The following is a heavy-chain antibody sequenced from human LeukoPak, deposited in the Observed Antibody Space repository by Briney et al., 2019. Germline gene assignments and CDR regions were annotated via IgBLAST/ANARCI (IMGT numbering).Heavy chain of an antibody. J-gene: IGHJ4*02. CDR1: GFTFSSYG. Sequence: GGSLRLSCAASGFTFSSYGMNWVRQAPGKGLEWVSYISYGSSTIYYADSVKGRFTISRDNAKNSLYLQMNSLRAEDTAVYYCARGSTSADYWGQGTLVTVSS. V-gene: IGHV3-48*04. CDR2: ISYGSSTI. CDR3: ARGSTSADY.